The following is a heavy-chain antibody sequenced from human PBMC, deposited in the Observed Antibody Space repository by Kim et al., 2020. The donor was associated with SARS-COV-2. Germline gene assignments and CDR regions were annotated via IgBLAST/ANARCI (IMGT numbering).Heavy chain of an antibody. D-gene: IGHD2-15*01. J-gene: IGHJ4*02. V-gene: IGHV1-18*01. CDR3: ARPHSRRNIGYCSGGSCPPYYFDY. CDR1: GYTFTSYG. CDR2: ISAYNGNT. Sequence: ASVKVSCKASGYTFTSYGISWVRQAPGQGLEWMGWISAYNGNTNYAQKLQGRVTMTTDTSTSTAYMELRSLRSDDTAVYYCARPHSRRNIGYCSGGSCPPYYFDYWGQGTLVTVSS.